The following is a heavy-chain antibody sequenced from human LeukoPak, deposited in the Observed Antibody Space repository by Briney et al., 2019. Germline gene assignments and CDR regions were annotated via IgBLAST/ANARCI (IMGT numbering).Heavy chain of an antibody. J-gene: IGHJ4*02. V-gene: IGHV4-39*01. CDR2: IYYSGST. D-gene: IGHD3-9*01. CDR3: ARQGRLLRYFDY. CDR1: GGSISSSSYY. Sequence: PSETLSLTCTVSGGSISSSSYYWGWIRQPPGKGLEWIGSIYYSGSTYYNPSLKSRVTISVDTSKNQFSLKLSSVTAADTAVHYCARQGRLLRYFDYWGQGTLVTASS.